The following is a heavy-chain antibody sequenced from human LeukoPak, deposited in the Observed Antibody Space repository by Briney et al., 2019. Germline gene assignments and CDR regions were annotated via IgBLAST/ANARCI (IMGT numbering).Heavy chain of an antibody. D-gene: IGHD7-27*01. V-gene: IGHV4-39*07. CDR1: GGSISSSNYY. J-gene: IGHJ4*02. CDR3: ARGPGYYFDC. Sequence: SETLSLTCTVSGGSISSSNYYWGWIRQPPGKGLEWIGSIYYSGSTYYSPSLKSRVTISVDTSKNQFSLKLSSVTAADTAVYYCARGPGYYFDCWGQGTLVTVSS. CDR2: IYYSGST.